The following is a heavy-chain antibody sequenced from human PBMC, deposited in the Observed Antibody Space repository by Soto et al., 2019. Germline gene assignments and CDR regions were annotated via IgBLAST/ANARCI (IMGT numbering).Heavy chain of an antibody. V-gene: IGHV3-53*01. Sequence: EVQLVESGGGLIQPGGSLRLSCAASGFTVSSNYMSWVRQAPGKGLEWVSVIYSGDTTYYADSVKGRFTISRDHSKNTLYLQMNSLRAEDTAVYYCSRYRRTLYGMDVWGQGTTVTVSS. CDR2: IYSGDTT. D-gene: IGHD3-16*02. CDR3: SRYRRTLYGMDV. J-gene: IGHJ6*02. CDR1: GFTVSSNY.